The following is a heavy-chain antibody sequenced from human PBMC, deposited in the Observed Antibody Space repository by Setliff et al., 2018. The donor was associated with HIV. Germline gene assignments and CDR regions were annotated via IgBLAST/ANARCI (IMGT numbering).Heavy chain of an antibody. CDR3: ARVPGRNYFDY. Sequence: VASVKVSCKASGYTFTDYFIHWVRQAPGQGLGWMGWINPSSGATNYAQRFQGRVTMTRDTSISTAYMEVSRLRSDDTAVYYCARVPGRNYFDYWGQGTLVTVSS. V-gene: IGHV1-2*02. CDR1: GYTFTDYF. CDR2: INPSSGAT. J-gene: IGHJ4*02.